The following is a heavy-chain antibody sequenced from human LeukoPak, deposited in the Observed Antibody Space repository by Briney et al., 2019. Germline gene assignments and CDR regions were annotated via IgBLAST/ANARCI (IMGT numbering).Heavy chain of an antibody. Sequence: ASVKVSCKASGYTFAGYYMHWVRQAPGQGLEWMGWINPNSGGTNYAQKFQGRVTMTRDTSISTAYMELSRLRSDDTAVYYCARGRYDSSGYYYVRTSAPFDYWGQGTLVTVSS. CDR1: GYTFAGYY. V-gene: IGHV1-2*02. D-gene: IGHD3-22*01. CDR2: INPNSGGT. CDR3: ARGRYDSSGYYYVRTSAPFDY. J-gene: IGHJ4*02.